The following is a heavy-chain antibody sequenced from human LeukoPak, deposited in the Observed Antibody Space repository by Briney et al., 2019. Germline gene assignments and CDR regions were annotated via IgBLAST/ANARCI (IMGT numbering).Heavy chain of an antibody. Sequence: SQTLSLTCAISGDSVSSNSAAWNWNRQSPSRGLEWLGRTYYRSKWYNDYAVSVKSRITINPDTSKNQFSLQLNSVTPEDTAVYYCASSIAVAGEYFDYWGQGTLVTVSS. D-gene: IGHD6-19*01. CDR3: ASSIAVAGEYFDY. J-gene: IGHJ4*02. V-gene: IGHV6-1*01. CDR2: TYYRSKWYN. CDR1: GDSVSSNSAA.